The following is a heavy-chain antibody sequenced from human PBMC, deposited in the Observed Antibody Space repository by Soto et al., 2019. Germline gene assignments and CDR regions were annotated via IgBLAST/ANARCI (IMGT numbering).Heavy chain of an antibody. CDR3: ARASGLTADIVVVPAAIDFDY. V-gene: IGHV1-2*04. Sequence: ASVKVSCKASGYTFTGYYMHWVRQAPGQGLEWMGWINPNSGGTNYAQKFQGWVTMNRDTSISTAYMELSRLRSDDTAVYYCARASGLTADIVVVPAAIDFDYWGQGTLVTVSS. CDR2: INPNSGGT. J-gene: IGHJ4*02. CDR1: GYTFTGYY. D-gene: IGHD2-2*01.